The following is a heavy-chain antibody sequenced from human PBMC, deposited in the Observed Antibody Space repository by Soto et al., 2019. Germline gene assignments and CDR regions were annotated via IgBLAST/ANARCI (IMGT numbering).Heavy chain of an antibody. Sequence: EEQLLESGGGLIQPGGSLRLACAASGFTFSSYAMTWVRQAPGKGLEWVSSISFSDCGTYYADSVKGRLTISRDNSKKTLLLQMNSLRVEDAAVYYCVKDDRILGRRYFDLWGRGTLVTVSS. V-gene: IGHV3-23*01. J-gene: IGHJ2*01. D-gene: IGHD2-15*01. CDR2: ISFSDCGT. CDR3: VKDDRILGRRYFDL. CDR1: GFTFSSYA.